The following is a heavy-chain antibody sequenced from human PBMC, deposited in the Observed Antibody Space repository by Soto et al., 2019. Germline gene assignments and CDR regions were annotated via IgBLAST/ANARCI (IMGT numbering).Heavy chain of an antibody. D-gene: IGHD1-1*01. CDR2: ISAHNGNT. V-gene: IGHV1-18*01. CDR3: ARGRYGDY. Sequence: QVHLVQSGAEVKKPGASEKVSCKASGYIFTSYGITWVRQAPGQGLEWMGWISAHNGNTDYAQKLQGRVIVTRDTSTSTAYMELRSLRSDDTAVYYCARGRYGDYWGQGALVTVSS. J-gene: IGHJ4*02. CDR1: GYIFTSYG.